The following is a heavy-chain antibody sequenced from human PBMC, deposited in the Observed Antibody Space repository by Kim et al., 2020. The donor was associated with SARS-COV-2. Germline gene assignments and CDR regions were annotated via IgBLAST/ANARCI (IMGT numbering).Heavy chain of an antibody. CDR3: ARATPPWTRDGYRFDY. V-gene: IGHV4-34*01. CDR1: GGSFSGYY. D-gene: IGHD5-12*01. CDR2: INHSGST. J-gene: IGHJ4*02. Sequence: SETLSLTCAVYGGSFSGYYWSWIRQPPGKGLEWIGEINHSGSTNYNPSLKSRVTISVDTSKNQFSLKLSSVTAADTAVYYCARATPPWTRDGYRFDYWGQGTLVTVSS.